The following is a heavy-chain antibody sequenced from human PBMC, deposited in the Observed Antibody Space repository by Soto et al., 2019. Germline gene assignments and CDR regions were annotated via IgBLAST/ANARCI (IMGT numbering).Heavy chain of an antibody. CDR3: TRLQSFYYYDSSGQRLMDV. CDR1: GFPFSSYW. CDR2: IKQDGSEK. J-gene: IGHJ6*02. D-gene: IGHD3-22*01. V-gene: IGHV3-7*05. Sequence: GGSLSLSCAASGFPFSSYWMSWVRQAPGKGLEWVANIKQDGSEKYYVDSVKGRFTISRDNAKNSLYLQMNSLRAEDTAVYYCTRLQSFYYYDSSGQRLMDVWGQGTTVTVSS.